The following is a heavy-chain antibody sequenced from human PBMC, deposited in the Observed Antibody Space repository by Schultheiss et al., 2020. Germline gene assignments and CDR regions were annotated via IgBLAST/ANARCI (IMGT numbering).Heavy chain of an antibody. D-gene: IGHD4-23*01. CDR2: ISGSGGST. CDR3: ARGSSVVTPGPDY. CDR1: GFTFSSYA. V-gene: IGHV3-23*01. Sequence: GGSLRLTCAASGFTFSSYAMSWVRQAPGKGLEWVSAISGSGGSTYYADSVKGRFTISRDNSKNTLYLQMNSLRAEDTAVYYCARGSSVVTPGPDYWGQGTLVTVSS. J-gene: IGHJ4*02.